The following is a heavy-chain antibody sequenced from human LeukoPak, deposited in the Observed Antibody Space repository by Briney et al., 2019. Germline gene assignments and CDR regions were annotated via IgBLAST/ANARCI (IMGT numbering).Heavy chain of an antibody. CDR2: ITSDGSDT. CDR1: GFSFSDYW. Sequence: GGSLRLSCAASGFSFSDYWMQWVRQAPGKGLVWISRITSDGSDTNYADSVKGRFTISRDNAKNTLYLQMNSLRAEDTAVYYCARALKYNSGYDWGGDYWGQGTLVTVSS. D-gene: IGHD5-12*01. V-gene: IGHV3-74*01. J-gene: IGHJ4*02. CDR3: ARALKYNSGYDWGGDY.